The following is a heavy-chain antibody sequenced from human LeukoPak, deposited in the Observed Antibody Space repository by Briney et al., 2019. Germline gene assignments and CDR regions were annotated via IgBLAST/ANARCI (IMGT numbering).Heavy chain of an antibody. D-gene: IGHD3-10*01. CDR2: IYYSGST. Sequence: SETLSLTCTVSGGSISSSSYYWGWIRQPPGKGLEWIGSIYYSGSTYYNPSLQSRVTISVDTSRNQFSLKLSSVTAADTAVYYCARKWFGELLGWSDPWGQGTLVTVSS. V-gene: IGHV4-39*07. J-gene: IGHJ5*02. CDR1: GGSISSSSYY. CDR3: ARKWFGELLGWSDP.